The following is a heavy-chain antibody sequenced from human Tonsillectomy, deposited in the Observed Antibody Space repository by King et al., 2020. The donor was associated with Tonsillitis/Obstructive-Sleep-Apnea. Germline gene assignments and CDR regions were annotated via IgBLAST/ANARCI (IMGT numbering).Heavy chain of an antibody. Sequence: VQLVESGAEVKKPGESLRISCKGSGYSFTSYWISWVRQMPGKGLEWMGRIDPSDSYTNYSPSFQGHVTISADRSISTAYLQWSSLKASDTAMYYCAPPSMVQGVTSYYYYMDVWGKGTTVTVSS. V-gene: IGHV5-10-1*01. J-gene: IGHJ6*03. D-gene: IGHD3-10*01. CDR3: APPSMVQGVTSYYYYMDV. CDR2: IDPSDSYT. CDR1: GYSFTSYW.